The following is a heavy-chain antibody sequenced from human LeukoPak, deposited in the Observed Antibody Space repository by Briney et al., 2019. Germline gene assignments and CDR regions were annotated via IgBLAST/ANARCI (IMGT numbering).Heavy chain of an antibody. J-gene: IGHJ4*02. V-gene: IGHV1-2*02. CDR2: INPNSGGT. D-gene: IGHD3-10*01. CDR1: GYIFTAYY. CDR3: ARVAMVRGVIVQMYYFDY. Sequence: ASVKVSCKASGYIFTAYYMHWVRQAPGQGLEWMGWINPNSGGTNYAQKFQGRVTMTRDTSISTAYMELSRLKSDDTAVYYCARVAMVRGVIVQMYYFDYWGQGTLVTVSS.